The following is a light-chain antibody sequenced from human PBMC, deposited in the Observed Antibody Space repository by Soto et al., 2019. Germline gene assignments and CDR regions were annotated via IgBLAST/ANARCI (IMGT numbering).Light chain of an antibody. J-gene: IGKJ3*01. CDR3: QHYGNTPSSVT. CDR1: QSVSSDY. Sequence: EIVLTQSPHTLSLSPGERATLSCRASQSVSSDYLVWYQQKPGQAPLLLIYGASSRATGIPDRFSGSGSATDFTLTSRRLEPEDFAMYYCQHYGNTPSSVTFAPGTKVDIK. V-gene: IGKV3-20*01. CDR2: GAS.